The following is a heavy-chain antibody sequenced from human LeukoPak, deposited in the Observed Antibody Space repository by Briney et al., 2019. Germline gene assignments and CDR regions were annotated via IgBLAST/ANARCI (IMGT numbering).Heavy chain of an antibody. CDR1: GFTFSSYG. D-gene: IGHD4-17*01. CDR2: ISYDGSNK. J-gene: IGHJ4*02. CDR3: AKDYIDGDYYFDY. Sequence: GRSLRLYCAASGFTFSSYGMHWVRQAQGKGLEWVAVISYDGSNKYYADSVKGRFTISRDNSKNTLYLQMNSLRAEDTAVYYCAKDYIDGDYYFDYWGQGTLVTVSS. V-gene: IGHV3-30*18.